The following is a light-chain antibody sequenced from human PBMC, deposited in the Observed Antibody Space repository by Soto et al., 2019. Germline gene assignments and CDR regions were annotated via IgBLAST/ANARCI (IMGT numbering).Light chain of an antibody. CDR2: GAS. V-gene: IGKV3-15*01. CDR1: QSVSSN. J-gene: IGKJ4*01. Sequence: EIVMTQSPATLSVSPGERATLYCRASQSVSSNLAWYQQKPGQAPRLLIYGASTRATGIPARFSGSGSGTEFTLTISSLQSEDFAVYYCQQYNNWPWLTFGGGTKVEIK. CDR3: QQYNNWPWLT.